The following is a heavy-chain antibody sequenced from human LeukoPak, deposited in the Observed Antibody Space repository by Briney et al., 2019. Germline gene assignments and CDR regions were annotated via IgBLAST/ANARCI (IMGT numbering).Heavy chain of an antibody. V-gene: IGHV4-38-2*01. CDR1: GYSISSGYY. CDR2: IYHSGST. J-gene: IGHJ5*02. CDR3: ASRTYYYDSSGPFNWFDP. D-gene: IGHD3-22*01. Sequence: SETLSLTCAVSGYSISSGYYWGWIRQPPGKGLEWIGSIYHSGSTYYNPSLKSRVTISLDTSKNQFSLKLSSVTAADTAVYYCASRTYYYDSSGPFNWFDPWGQGTLVTVSS.